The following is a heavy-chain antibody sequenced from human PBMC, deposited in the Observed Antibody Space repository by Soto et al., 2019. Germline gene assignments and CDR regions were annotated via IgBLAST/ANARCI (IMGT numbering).Heavy chain of an antibody. CDR3: AKDRGIPRVRWFGESPDPTG. J-gene: IGHJ4*02. CDR1: GFTFSSYG. Sequence: QVQLVESGGGVVQPGRSLRLSCAASGFTFSSYGMHWVRQAPGKGLEWVAVISYDGSNKYYADSVKGRFTISRDNSKNTLYLQMNSLRAEDTAVYYCAKDRGIPRVRWFGESPDPTGWGQGTLVTVSS. V-gene: IGHV3-30*18. CDR2: ISYDGSNK. D-gene: IGHD3-10*01.